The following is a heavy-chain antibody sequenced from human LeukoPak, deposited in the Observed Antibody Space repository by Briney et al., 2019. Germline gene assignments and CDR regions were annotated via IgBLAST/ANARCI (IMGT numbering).Heavy chain of an antibody. CDR1: GFPFGDYA. V-gene: IGHV3-49*04. CDR3: TRGPIQLWIHNAMDV. D-gene: IGHD5-18*01. CDR2: IRSKAYCGTI. Sequence: PGRSLRLSCTTSGFPFGDYAMSWVRQAPGKGLEWVGFIRSKAYCGTIEYAASVKGRFTISRDDSKSIAYLQMNSLKIEDTALYYCTRGPIQLWIHNAMDVWGQGTTVTVSS. J-gene: IGHJ6*02.